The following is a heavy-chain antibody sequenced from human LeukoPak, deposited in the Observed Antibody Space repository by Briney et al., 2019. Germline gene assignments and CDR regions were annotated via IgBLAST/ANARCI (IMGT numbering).Heavy chain of an antibody. CDR3: AHRRERNYYDSNGYYVSNSFDP. D-gene: IGHD3-22*01. CDR1: GFSLSTSGVG. Sequence: KESGPTLVRPTQTLTLTCTFSGFSLSTSGVGVGWIRQPPGKALEWLALIYWDDDKRYSPSLKSRLTITKDTSKNQVVLTMTNMDPVDTATYYCAHRRERNYYDSNGYYVSNSFDPWGQGTLVTVSS. CDR2: IYWDDDK. J-gene: IGHJ5*02. V-gene: IGHV2-5*02.